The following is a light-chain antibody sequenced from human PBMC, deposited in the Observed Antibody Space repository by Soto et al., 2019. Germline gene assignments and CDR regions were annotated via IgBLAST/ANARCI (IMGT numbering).Light chain of an antibody. CDR2: GAS. CDR3: QQSFITPPLT. Sequence: DIQMSQSPSSLSASIGDRITITCRASQSISTYLNWYQQKPGKAPRLLIYGASTLQNRVPSRFSGSGSATDYTLTINSLQPEDFATYYCQQSFITPPLTFGGGTTVEMK. V-gene: IGKV1-39*01. CDR1: QSISTY. J-gene: IGKJ4*01.